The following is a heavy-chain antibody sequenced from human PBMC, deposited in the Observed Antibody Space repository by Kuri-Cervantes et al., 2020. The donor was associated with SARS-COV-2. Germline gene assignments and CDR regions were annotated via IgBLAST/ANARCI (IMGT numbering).Heavy chain of an antibody. CDR3: AIDAADDNLSDY. J-gene: IGHJ4*02. CDR2: IITIFGIA. Sequence: SVKVSCKASGGTFSSYAINWVRQAPGQWLEWMGRIITIFGIANYAQKFQGRVKITADKSTSTAYMELSSLRSEDTAVYYCAIDAADDNLSDYWGQGTLVTVSS. CDR1: GGTFSSYA. V-gene: IGHV1-69*04. D-gene: IGHD6-13*01.